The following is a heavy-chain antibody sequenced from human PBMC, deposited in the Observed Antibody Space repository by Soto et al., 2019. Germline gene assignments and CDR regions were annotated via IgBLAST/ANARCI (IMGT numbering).Heavy chain of an antibody. V-gene: IGHV3-23*01. D-gene: IGHD5-12*01. CDR2: ISGSGDST. CDR1: GFTFSTYA. J-gene: IGHJ4*02. Sequence: GGSLTLSCAASGFTFSTYAMIWVRQAPGKGLEWVSAISGSGDSTYYADSVKGRFTISRDNSKNTLYLQMSSLGAEDTAIYYCAKDSLINLRGYDSYWGQGTLVTVSS. CDR3: AKDSLINLRGYDSY.